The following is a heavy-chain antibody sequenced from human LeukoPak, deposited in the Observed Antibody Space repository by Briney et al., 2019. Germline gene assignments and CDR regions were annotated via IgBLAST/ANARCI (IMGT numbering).Heavy chain of an antibody. Sequence: GGSLRLSCAASGFTFSSYAMSWVRQAPGKGLEWVSAISGSGGSTYYADSVKGRFTTSRDNSKNTLYLQMNSLRAEDTAVYYCAKDNRYSSSWPFDYWGQGTLVTVSS. V-gene: IGHV3-23*01. CDR1: GFTFSSYA. J-gene: IGHJ4*02. CDR3: AKDNRYSSSWPFDY. CDR2: ISGSGGST. D-gene: IGHD6-13*01.